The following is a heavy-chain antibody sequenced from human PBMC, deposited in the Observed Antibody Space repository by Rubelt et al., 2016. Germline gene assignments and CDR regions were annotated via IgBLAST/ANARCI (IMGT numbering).Heavy chain of an antibody. V-gene: IGHV1-18*01. J-gene: IGHJ4*02. CDR2: ISAYNGNT. D-gene: IGHD1-7*01. CDR1: GYTFTSYG. Sequence: QVQLVQSGAEVKKPGASVKVSCKASGYTFTSYGISWVRQAPGQGLEWMGWISAYNGNTNYAQKRQGRGTMTTDTATSTAYMELRSLGSDVPAVCYCARDLPPFRRYNWNFPLDYWGQGTLVTVSS. CDR3: ARDLPPFRRYNWNFPLDY.